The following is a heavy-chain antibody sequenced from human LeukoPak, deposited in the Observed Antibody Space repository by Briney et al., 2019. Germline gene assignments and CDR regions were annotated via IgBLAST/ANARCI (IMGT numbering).Heavy chain of an antibody. CDR2: ITDSGTST. D-gene: IGHD3-3*01. J-gene: IGHJ3*02. CDR1: GFTFNSYP. Sequence: GESLRLSCAASGFTFNSYPMNWVRQAPGKGLEWVSAITDSGTSTYYADSVKGRFTISRDNSKNTVYLQMNSLRAEDTALYYCAKVRITIYGVVDALDIWGQGTMVTVYS. CDR3: AKVRITIYGVVDALDI. V-gene: IGHV3-23*01.